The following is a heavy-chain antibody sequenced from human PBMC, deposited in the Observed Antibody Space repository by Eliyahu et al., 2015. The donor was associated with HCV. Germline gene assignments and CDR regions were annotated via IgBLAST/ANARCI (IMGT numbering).Heavy chain of an antibody. CDR3: ARDLVAGRGEPEPRPFDP. V-gene: IGHV1-18*01. Sequence: QVQLVQSGAEVKKPGASVKVSCKASGXTFTSXGISGVRQAPGXGLEWMGWXSAYNGNTNXAQKLQGRVTMTTDTSTSTAYMELRSLRSDDTAVYYCARDLVAGRGEPEPRPFDPWGQGTLVTVSS. D-gene: IGHD6-19*01. CDR1: GXTFTSXG. J-gene: IGHJ5*02. CDR2: XSAYNGNT.